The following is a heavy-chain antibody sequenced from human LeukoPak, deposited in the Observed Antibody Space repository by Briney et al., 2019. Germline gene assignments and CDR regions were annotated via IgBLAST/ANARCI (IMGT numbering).Heavy chain of an antibody. J-gene: IGHJ4*02. D-gene: IGHD5-18*01. V-gene: IGHV4-59*01. CDR2: IYYSGST. Sequence: PSETLSLTCTVSGGSISSYYWSWIRQPPGKGLEWIGYIYYSGSTNYHPSLKSRVTISVDTSKNQFSLKLSSVTAADTAVYYCARVGGYSYGPFDYWGQGTLVTVSS. CDR1: GGSISSYY. CDR3: ARVGGYSYGPFDY.